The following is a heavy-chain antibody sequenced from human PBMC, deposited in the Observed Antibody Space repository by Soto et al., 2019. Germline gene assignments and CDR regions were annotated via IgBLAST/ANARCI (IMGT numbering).Heavy chain of an antibody. CDR3: AKDTGEMMEPRDYYYYMDV. D-gene: IGHD3-16*01. CDR2: ISYDGSNK. J-gene: IGHJ6*03. CDR1: GFTFSSYG. Sequence: GGSLRLSCAASGFTFSSYGMHWVRQAPGKGLEWVAVISYDGSNKYYADSVKGRFTISRDNSKNTLYLQMNSLRAEDTAVYYCAKDTGEMMEPRDYYYYMDVWGKGTTVTVSS. V-gene: IGHV3-30*18.